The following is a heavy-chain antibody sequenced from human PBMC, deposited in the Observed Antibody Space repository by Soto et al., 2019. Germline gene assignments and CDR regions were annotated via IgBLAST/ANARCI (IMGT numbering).Heavy chain of an antibody. CDR3: ARDLGRLGYYYYGMDV. Sequence: SVKVSCKASGGTFSSYAISWVRQARGQGLEWMGGIIPIFGTANYAQKFQGRVTITADESTSTAYMELSSLRSEDTAVYYCARDLGRLGYYYYGMDVWGQGTTVTVS. CDR2: IIPIFGTA. D-gene: IGHD3-16*01. V-gene: IGHV1-69*13. CDR1: GGTFSSYA. J-gene: IGHJ6*02.